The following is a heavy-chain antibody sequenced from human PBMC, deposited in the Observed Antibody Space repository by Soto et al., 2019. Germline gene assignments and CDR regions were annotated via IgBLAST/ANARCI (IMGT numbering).Heavy chain of an antibody. CDR1: GGSISSGGYY. V-gene: IGHV4-31*03. Sequence: SETLSLTCTVSGGSISSGGYYWSWIRQHPGKGLEWIGYIYFSGSTYYNPSLKSRVTISVDTSKNQFSLKLSSVTAADTAVYYCARDPPMTTVSGGMDVWGQGTTVTVSS. D-gene: IGHD4-17*01. CDR2: IYFSGST. CDR3: ARDPPMTTVSGGMDV. J-gene: IGHJ6*02.